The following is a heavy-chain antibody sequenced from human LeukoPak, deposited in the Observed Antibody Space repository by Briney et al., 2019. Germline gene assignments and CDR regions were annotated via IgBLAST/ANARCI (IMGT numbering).Heavy chain of an antibody. CDR3: ARVRSGSYYPYFDY. D-gene: IGHD1-26*01. CDR1: GFTFSSYW. J-gene: IGHJ4*02. V-gene: IGHV3-74*01. Sequence: TGGSLRLSCAASGFTFSSYWMHWVRQAPGKGLVWVSRINSDGSSTSYADSMKGRFTISRDNAKNTLYLQMNSLRAEDTAVYYCARVRSGSYYPYFDYWGQGTLVTVSS. CDR2: INSDGSST.